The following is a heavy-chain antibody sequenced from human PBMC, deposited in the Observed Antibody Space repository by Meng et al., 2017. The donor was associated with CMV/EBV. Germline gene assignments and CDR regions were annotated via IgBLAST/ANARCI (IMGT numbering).Heavy chain of an antibody. CDR1: GFTFSSYW. J-gene: IGHJ6*02. Sequence: GGSLRLSCAASGFTFSSYWMHWVRQAPGKGLVWVSRINSDGSSTSYADSVKGRFTISRDNAKNSLYLQMNSLRAEDTAVYYCARDNDFWSGYYRYYYYYYGMDVWGQGTTVTVSS. CDR3: ARDNDFWSGYYRYYYYYYGMDV. D-gene: IGHD3-3*01. V-gene: IGHV3-74*01. CDR2: INSDGSST.